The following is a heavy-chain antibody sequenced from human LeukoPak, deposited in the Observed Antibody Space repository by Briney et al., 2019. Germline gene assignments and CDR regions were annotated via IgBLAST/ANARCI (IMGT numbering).Heavy chain of an antibody. J-gene: IGHJ6*02. CDR2: INHSGST. D-gene: IGHD3-10*01. CDR1: GGSFSGYY. V-gene: IGHV4-34*01. CDR3: ARDLWFGELLADYYYYGMDV. Sequence: PSETLSLTCAVYGGSFSGYYWSWIRQPPGKGLEWIGEINHSGSTNYNPSLKSRVTISVDTSKNQFSLKLSSVTAADTAVYYCARDLWFGELLADYYYYGMDVWGQGTTVTVSS.